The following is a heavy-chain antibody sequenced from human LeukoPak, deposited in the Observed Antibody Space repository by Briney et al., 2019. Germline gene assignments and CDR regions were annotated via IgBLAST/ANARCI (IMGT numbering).Heavy chain of an antibody. CDR2: IYYSGST. D-gene: IGHD3-10*01. CDR1: GGSISSYY. CDR3: ARVSSMVRGVIG. V-gene: IGHV4-59*01. Sequence: PSETLSLTCTVSGGSISSYYWSWIRQPPGKGLEWIGYIYYSGSTNYNPSLKSRVTISVDTSNNQFSLKLSSVTAADTAVYYCARVSSMVRGVIGWGQGTLVTVSS. J-gene: IGHJ4*02.